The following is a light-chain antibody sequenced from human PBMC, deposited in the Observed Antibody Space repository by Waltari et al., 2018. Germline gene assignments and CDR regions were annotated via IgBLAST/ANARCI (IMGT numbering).Light chain of an antibody. J-gene: IGKJ3*01. CDR2: YAS. Sequence: DIQMTQSPSSLSASLGDRVTITCRASQGINNYLSWYQQKPGKAPKRLIYYASSLESGVPSRFSGSGSGTDYTLTISSLQPEDIATYYCQQYDNFPFTFGPGTKLDIK. CDR1: QGINNY. V-gene: IGKV1-33*01. CDR3: QQYDNFPFT.